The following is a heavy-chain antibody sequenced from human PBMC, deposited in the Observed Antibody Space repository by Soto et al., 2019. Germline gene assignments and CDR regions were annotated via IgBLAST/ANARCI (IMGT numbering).Heavy chain of an antibody. CDR1: GGSISKFY. CDR2: VYATGTT. J-gene: IGHJ5*02. V-gene: IGHV4-4*07. Sequence: QVQLQESGPGVVKPSETLSLSCTVSGGSISKFYWSWIRKTAGKGLEWMGRVYATGTTDYNPSLRIRVSMSVDISKKTFSLRLTSVTAADTGVYYCVRDGSKTLRDWFDPWGQGKSVTVSS. CDR3: VRDGSKTLRDWFDP.